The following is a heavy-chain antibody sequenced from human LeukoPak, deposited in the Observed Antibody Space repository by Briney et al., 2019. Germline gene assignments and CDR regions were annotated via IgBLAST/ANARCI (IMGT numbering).Heavy chain of an antibody. CDR1: GGSISSGSYY. V-gene: IGHV4-61*01. CDR3: ARTTFWSGRSPDYHHCYMDV. D-gene: IGHD3-3*01. Sequence: SETLSLTCTVSGGSISSGSYYWSWIRQPPGKGLEWIGYIYYSGSTNYNPSLKSRVTISVDASKNQFSLKVSFVSAADTAVYYCARTTFWSGRSPDYHHCYMDVWGKGTTVTVSS. CDR2: IYYSGST. J-gene: IGHJ6*03.